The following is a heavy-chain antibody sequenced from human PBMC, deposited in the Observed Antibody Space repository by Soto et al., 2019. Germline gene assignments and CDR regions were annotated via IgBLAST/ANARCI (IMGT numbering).Heavy chain of an antibody. J-gene: IGHJ4*02. CDR2: ISGGGETT. Sequence: NPGGSLRLSCTASGFTFSDLYMTWIRQAPGKGLEWVSYISGGGETTHYANSVKGRFTVSRDNAKNSVYLQMNSLRAEDTAVYYCALPRPGGYVEGWGQGTLVTVSS. D-gene: IGHD5-12*01. CDR3: ALPRPGGYVEG. CDR1: GFTFSDLY. V-gene: IGHV3-11*01.